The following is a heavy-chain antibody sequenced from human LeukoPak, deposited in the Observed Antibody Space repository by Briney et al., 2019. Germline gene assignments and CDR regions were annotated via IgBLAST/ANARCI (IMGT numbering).Heavy chain of an antibody. CDR1: GFTFASYA. CDR2: ISGSGGST. V-gene: IGHV3-23*01. CDR3: ARDSGIYDSSGYYGLSYYGMDV. J-gene: IGHJ6*02. D-gene: IGHD3-22*01. Sequence: GGSLRLSCAASGFTFASYAMTWVRQAPGKGLEWFSAISGSGGSTYYADSVKGRFTVSRDNYKNTLYLQMNSLRAEDTAVYYCARDSGIYDSSGYYGLSYYGMDVWGQGTTVTVSS.